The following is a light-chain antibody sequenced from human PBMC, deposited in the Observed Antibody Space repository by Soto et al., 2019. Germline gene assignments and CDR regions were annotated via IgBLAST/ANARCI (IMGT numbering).Light chain of an antibody. V-gene: IGKV3-20*01. CDR3: QQYGRSIT. Sequence: EIVLTQSPGTLSLSPGERATLSCRASQSVSSSYLAWYQQKPGQAPRLLMYGASNRATGIPDRFSGTGSGADFTLTISRLEPEDFAVYYCQQYGRSITFGQGTRLEIK. CDR2: GAS. CDR1: QSVSSSY. J-gene: IGKJ5*01.